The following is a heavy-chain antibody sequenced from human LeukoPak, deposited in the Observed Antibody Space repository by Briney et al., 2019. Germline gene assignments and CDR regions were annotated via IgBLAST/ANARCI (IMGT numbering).Heavy chain of an antibody. D-gene: IGHD3-3*01. CDR2: MNPNSGNT. V-gene: IGHV1-8*03. CDR1: GYTFTSYD. J-gene: IGHJ4*02. CDR3: ARAYDFWSGYSALYYFDY. Sequence: ASVKVPCKASGYTFTSYDINWVRQATGQGLEWMGWMNPNSGNTGYAQKFQGRVTITRNTSISTAYMELSSLRSEDTAVYYCARAYDFWSGYSALYYFDYWGQGTLVTVFS.